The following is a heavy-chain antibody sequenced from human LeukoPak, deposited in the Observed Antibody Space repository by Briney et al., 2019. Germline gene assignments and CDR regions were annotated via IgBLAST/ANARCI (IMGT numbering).Heavy chain of an antibody. CDR1: GGSISSSY. D-gene: IGHD3-16*02. V-gene: IGHV4-59*01. CDR3: ARGTYDYVWGSYRYGSFDY. J-gene: IGHJ4*02. CDR2: IYYSGST. Sequence: SETLSLTCTVSGGSISSSYWSWIRQPPGKGLEWIGYIYYSGSTNYSPSLKSRVTISVDTSKNQFSLKLSSVTAADTAVYYCARGTYDYVWGSYRYGSFDYWGQGTLVTVSS.